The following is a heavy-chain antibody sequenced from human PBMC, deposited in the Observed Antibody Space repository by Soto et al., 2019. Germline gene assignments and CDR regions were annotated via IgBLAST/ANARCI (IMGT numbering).Heavy chain of an antibody. D-gene: IGHD2-8*01. CDR3: ARCLHCSNGGRFDP. J-gene: IGHJ5*02. CDR1: GGSISSGSYS. Sequence: PSETLSLTCTVSGGSISSGSYSWSWIRQPPGKGLEWIGYIYHSGSAYYTPSLKSRVTISVDRSKNQFSLNLTSVTAADTAFYYCARCLHCSNGGRFDPWGQGALVTVSS. V-gene: IGHV4-30-2*01. CDR2: IYHSGSA.